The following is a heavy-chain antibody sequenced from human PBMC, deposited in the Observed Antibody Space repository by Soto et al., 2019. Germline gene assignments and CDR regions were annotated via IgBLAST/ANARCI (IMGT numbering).Heavy chain of an antibody. V-gene: IGHV4-34*01. Sequence: QVQLQQWGAGLLKPSETLSLTCAVYGGSFSGYYWSWIRQPPGKGLEWIGEINHSGSTNYNPSLKSRVTISVDTSKNQFSLKLSSVTAADTAVYYCARWRAPPRETLFDPWCQGTLVTVSS. CDR3: ARWRAPPRETLFDP. D-gene: IGHD1-26*01. CDR1: GGSFSGYY. CDR2: INHSGST. J-gene: IGHJ5*02.